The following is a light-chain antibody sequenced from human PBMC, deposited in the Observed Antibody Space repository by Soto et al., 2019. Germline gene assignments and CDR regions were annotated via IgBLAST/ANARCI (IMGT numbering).Light chain of an antibody. CDR3: QQLNSYPIT. V-gene: IGKV1-9*01. CDR1: QGLSSD. J-gene: IGKJ5*01. Sequence: DIQLTQSPSFLSASVGDRVTITFRASQGLSSDLAWYQQKPGKAPKLLIYAASTLQSGVPSRFSGSGSGTEFTLTISSLQPEDVATYYCQQLNSYPITFGQGTRLEIK. CDR2: AAS.